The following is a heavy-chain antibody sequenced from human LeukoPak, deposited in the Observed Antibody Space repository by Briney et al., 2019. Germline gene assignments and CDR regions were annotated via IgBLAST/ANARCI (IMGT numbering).Heavy chain of an antibody. CDR3: ARDRGYTYGHRFDY. J-gene: IGHJ4*02. Sequence: TGGSLRLSCAASGFTFSSHTMHWVRQAPGKGLEWVALILYDGSNKYYAGSVMGRFTISRDNSKDTLYLQMNSLRAEDTALYYCARDRGYTYGHRFDYWGQGTLVTVSS. CDR1: GFTFSSHT. CDR2: ILYDGSNK. D-gene: IGHD5-18*01. V-gene: IGHV3-33*05.